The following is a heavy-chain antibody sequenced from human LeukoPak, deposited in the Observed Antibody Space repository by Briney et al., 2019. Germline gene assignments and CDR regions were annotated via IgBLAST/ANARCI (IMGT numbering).Heavy chain of an antibody. CDR2: INHSGST. V-gene: IGHV4-34*01. Sequence: SETLSLTCAVYGGSFSGYYWSWIRQPPGKGLEWIGEINHSGSTNYNPSLKSRVTISVDTSKNQFSLKLSSVTAADTAVYYCARIHSYSSSWSPYYFDYWGQGTLVTVSS. CDR3: ARIHSYSSSWSPYYFDY. J-gene: IGHJ4*02. CDR1: GGSFSGYY. D-gene: IGHD6-13*01.